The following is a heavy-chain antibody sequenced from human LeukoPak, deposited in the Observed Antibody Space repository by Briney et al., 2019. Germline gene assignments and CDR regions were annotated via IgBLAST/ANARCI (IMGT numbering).Heavy chain of an antibody. D-gene: IGHD6-6*01. J-gene: IGHJ4*02. CDR1: GFTFSNYW. V-gene: IGHV3-7*05. CDR2: IKEDGSEK. CDR3: SSQYASSSNY. Sequence: GGSLRLSCAASGFTFSNYWMSWVRQAPGKGLEWVANIKEDGSEKYYVDSVKGRLTISRDNAKNSLYLQMNSLRAEDTAVYHCSSQYASSSNYWGQGTLVTVSS.